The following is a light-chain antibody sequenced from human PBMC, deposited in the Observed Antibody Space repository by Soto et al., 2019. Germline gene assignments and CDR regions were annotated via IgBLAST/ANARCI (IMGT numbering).Light chain of an antibody. CDR2: AAS. Sequence: DIQMTQSPSSLSASVGDRVTITCRASQSINNYLSWYQQKPGKAHKSLIYAASTLQSGVPSRFSGSGSGTDFTLTISSLQPEDFATYYCQQSSSSLTFGQGTRLEIK. V-gene: IGKV1-39*01. CDR3: QQSSSSLT. J-gene: IGKJ5*01. CDR1: QSINNY.